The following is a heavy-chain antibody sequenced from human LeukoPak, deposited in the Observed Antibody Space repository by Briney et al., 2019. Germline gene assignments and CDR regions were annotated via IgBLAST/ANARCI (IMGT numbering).Heavy chain of an antibody. J-gene: IGHJ4*02. D-gene: IGHD1-26*01. CDR2: IRYDGSNK. V-gene: IGHV3-30*02. Sequence: GGSLRLSCAASGFTFSSYGMHWVRQAPGKGLEWVAFIRYDGSNKYYADSVKGRFTISRDNSKNTLYLQMNNLRAEDTAVYYCAKDGVGATWGGWDYWGQGTLVTVSS. CDR3: AKDGVGATWGGWDY. CDR1: GFTFSSYG.